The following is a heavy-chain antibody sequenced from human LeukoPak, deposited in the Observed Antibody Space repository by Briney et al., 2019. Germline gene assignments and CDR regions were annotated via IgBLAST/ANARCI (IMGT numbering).Heavy chain of an antibody. CDR3: AIDPPPAQVGSGSYVGYFDY. J-gene: IGHJ4*02. D-gene: IGHD3-10*01. Sequence: GGSLRLSCAASGFTFDDYGMSWVRQAPGKGLGWVSGINWHGGSTGYADSVKGRFTISRDNAKNSLYLQMNSLGAEDTALYYCAIDPPPAQVGSGSYVGYFDYWGQGTLVTVSS. CDR2: INWHGGST. CDR1: GFTFDDYG. V-gene: IGHV3-20*04.